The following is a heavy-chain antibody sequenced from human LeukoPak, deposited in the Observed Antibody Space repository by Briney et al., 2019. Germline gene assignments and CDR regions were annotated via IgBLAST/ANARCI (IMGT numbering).Heavy chain of an antibody. J-gene: IGHJ4*02. CDR3: ATFSFFFYDFGG. CDR1: GFTSSSYA. V-gene: IGHV3-23*01. D-gene: IGHD3-3*01. CDR2: ICGSGGST. Sequence: GGSLRLSSAASGFTSSSYATSWGRQAPGEGLECVSAICGSGGSTSSADSVKGRFTISRDNTKNTLYLQMNTLRAEDTAVYYCATFSFFFYDFGGWGQGTLVTVSS.